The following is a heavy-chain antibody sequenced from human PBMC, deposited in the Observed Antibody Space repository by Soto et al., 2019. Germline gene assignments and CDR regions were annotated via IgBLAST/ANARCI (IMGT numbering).Heavy chain of an antibody. J-gene: IGHJ5*02. Sequence: SVKVSCKASGGTFSSYAISWVRQAPGQGLEWMGGIIPIFGTANYAQKFQGRVTITADESTSTAYMELSSLRSEDTAVYYCARETPTIAAADHWFDPWGQGTLVTVS. CDR3: ARETPTIAAADHWFDP. CDR2: IIPIFGTA. D-gene: IGHD6-13*01. CDR1: GGTFSSYA. V-gene: IGHV1-69*13.